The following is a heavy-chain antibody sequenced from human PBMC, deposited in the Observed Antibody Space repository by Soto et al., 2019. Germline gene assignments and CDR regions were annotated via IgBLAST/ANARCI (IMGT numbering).Heavy chain of an antibody. CDR1: GFTFTNST. J-gene: IGHJ4*02. V-gene: IGHV3-21*01. CDR2: ITSSSSYI. CDR3: ARVRSGWCDY. D-gene: IGHD6-19*01. Sequence: GGSLRLSCATSGFTFTNSTMNWVRQAPGEGLEWVSSITSSSSYIYYADSVKGRFTISRDNAKNSLYLQMNSLRAEDTAVYYCARVRSGWCDYWGQGTPVTVSS.